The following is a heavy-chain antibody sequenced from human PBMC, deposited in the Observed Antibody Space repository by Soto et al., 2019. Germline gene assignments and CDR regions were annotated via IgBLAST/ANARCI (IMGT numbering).Heavy chain of an antibody. CDR3: ARQTPGTYGGYLDS. D-gene: IGHD4-17*01. CDR1: GGSTSNYY. J-gene: IGHJ4*02. Sequence: QVQLHESGPGLVRPSETLSLTCTVSGGSTSNYYWSWTRQPPGKGPDWIAYIHYSGSTKYNPSLQSRATISISTSKNQFSLKLNSVTAADTAVYYCARQTPGTYGGYLDSWGQGTLVTVSS. CDR2: IHYSGST. V-gene: IGHV4-59*01.